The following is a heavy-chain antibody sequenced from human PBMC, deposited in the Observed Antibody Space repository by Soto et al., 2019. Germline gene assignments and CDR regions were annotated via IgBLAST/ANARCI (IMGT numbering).Heavy chain of an antibody. CDR2: IYSGGST. D-gene: IGHD6-13*01. CDR1: GFTVSSNY. Sequence: GGSLRLSCAASGFTVSSNYMSWVRQAPGKGLEWVSVIYSGGSTYYADSVKGRFTISRDNSKNTLYLQMNSLRAEDTAVYFCAKAAAGYWYFDLWGRGTLVIVSS. V-gene: IGHV3-53*01. CDR3: AKAAAGYWYFDL. J-gene: IGHJ2*01.